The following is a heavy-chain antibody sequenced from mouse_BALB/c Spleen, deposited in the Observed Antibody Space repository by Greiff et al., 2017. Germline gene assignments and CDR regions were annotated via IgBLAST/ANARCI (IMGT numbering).Heavy chain of an antibody. CDR1: GFNFNDTY. CDR2: IDPENGNT. D-gene: IGHD3-1*01. V-gene: IGHV14-3*02. Sequence: VQLKQSGAELVKPGASVKLSCTASGFNFNDTYMHWVKQRPEQGLEWIGRIDPENGNTNYDPKFKGKATITADTSSNTAYLQLSSLTSEDTAVYYCARSGSNFDYWGQGTTVTVSS. J-gene: IGHJ2*01. CDR3: ARSGSNFDY.